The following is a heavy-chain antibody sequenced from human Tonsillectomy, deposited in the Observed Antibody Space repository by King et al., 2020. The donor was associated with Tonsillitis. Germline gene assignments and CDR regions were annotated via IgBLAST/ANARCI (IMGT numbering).Heavy chain of an antibody. J-gene: IGHJ6*02. D-gene: IGHD3-10*01. CDR2: INPNSGGS. V-gene: IGHV1-2*02. Sequence: QLVQSGAEVRKPGASVKVSCKASGYTFTDYYMHWVRQAPGQGLEWMAWINPNSGGSEYAQKFQGRVTMTRDTSISTAYMELSRLSSDDTAVYFGARGHYYYGLDVWGQGTTVTVSS. CDR3: ARGHYYYGLDV. CDR1: GYTFTDYY.